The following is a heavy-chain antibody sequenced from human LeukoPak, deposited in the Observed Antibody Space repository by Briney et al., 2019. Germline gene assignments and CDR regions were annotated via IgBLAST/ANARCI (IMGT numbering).Heavy chain of an antibody. J-gene: IGHJ3*02. V-gene: IGHV1-18*04. D-gene: IGHD5-12*01. CDR3: ARRLDIVVSIAFDI. CDR1: GYTFTSYH. CDR2: ISPYNDNT. Sequence: ASVKVSCKASGYTFTSYHMHWVRQAPGQGLEWMGWISPYNDNTNYAQKFQGRVTMTTDTSTRTAYMELRSLRSDDTAVYYCARRLDIVVSIAFDIWGQGTMVTVSS.